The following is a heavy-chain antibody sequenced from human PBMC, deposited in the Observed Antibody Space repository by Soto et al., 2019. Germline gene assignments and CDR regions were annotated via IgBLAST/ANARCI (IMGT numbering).Heavy chain of an antibody. CDR2: IFYSGGT. J-gene: IGHJ4*02. Sequence: QVQLQESGPGLVKPSETLSLICTVSGGSISGHYWTWIRQPPGKGLEWIGYIFYSGGTNYNPSLKSRVTISVDTAKNQFSLKLSSVTAADTAVYYCARVGSSGWSPDYWGPGILVTVSS. D-gene: IGHD6-19*01. V-gene: IGHV4-59*11. CDR1: GGSISGHY. CDR3: ARVGSSGWSPDY.